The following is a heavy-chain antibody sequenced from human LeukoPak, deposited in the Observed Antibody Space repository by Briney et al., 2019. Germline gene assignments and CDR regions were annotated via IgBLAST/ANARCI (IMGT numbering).Heavy chain of an antibody. Sequence: GGSLRLSCAASGFIFSAYEMNWVRQAPGKGLEWVSYSSSSGSTIYYADSVKGRFTVSRDNAKNSLYLQMNSLRAEDTAVYYCARDPGHCSSTSCYKFFDYWGQGTLVTVSS. CDR3: ARDPGHCSSTSCYKFFDY. CDR2: SSSSGSTI. CDR1: GFIFSAYE. J-gene: IGHJ4*02. V-gene: IGHV3-48*03. D-gene: IGHD2-2*02.